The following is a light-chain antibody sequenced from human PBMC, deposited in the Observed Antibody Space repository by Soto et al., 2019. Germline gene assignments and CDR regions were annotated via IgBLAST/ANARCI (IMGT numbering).Light chain of an antibody. CDR2: EVT. V-gene: IGLV2-14*01. CDR3: SSYTSRSTLV. CDR1: SHDVGAYDY. Sequence: QSVLTQPASVSGSPGQSITISCTGTSHDVGAYDYVSWFQQHPGKAPKLMIYEVTNRPSGVSDRFSGSKSGNTASLTISALQAEDEADYYCSSYTSRSTLVFGGGTKLTVL. J-gene: IGLJ3*02.